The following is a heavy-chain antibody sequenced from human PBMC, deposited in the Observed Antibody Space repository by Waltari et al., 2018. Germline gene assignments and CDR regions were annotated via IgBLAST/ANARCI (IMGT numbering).Heavy chain of an antibody. CDR2: VYSSGNT. D-gene: IGHD6-19*01. CDR3: ARAGGGWHFDK. CDR1: GGSISAYY. V-gene: IGHV4-59*01. J-gene: IGHJ4*02. Sequence: QVQLQESGPGLVKPSETLSLTCTVSGGSISAYYWRWLRQSPGKGLEWIGYVYSSGNTKYNTPLRSRATIFVDKYKNQFSLKLNSVTAADTAVYYCARAGGGWHFDKWGQGVLVTVSS.